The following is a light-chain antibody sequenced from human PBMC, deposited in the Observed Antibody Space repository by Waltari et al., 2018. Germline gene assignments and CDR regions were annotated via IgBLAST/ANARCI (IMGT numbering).Light chain of an antibody. V-gene: IGLV1-40*01. CDR3: QSYDSSVSAWV. CDR2: GHN. Sequence: QSVLTQPPSVSGAPGQSITISCTGSSSHIGAGSDVHWYQHLPGTAPKLLIYGHNNRPSGVPDRFSGSKSGTSASLAITGLQAEDEADYYCQSYDSSVSAWVFGGGTKLTVV. J-gene: IGLJ3*02. CDR1: SSHIGAGSD.